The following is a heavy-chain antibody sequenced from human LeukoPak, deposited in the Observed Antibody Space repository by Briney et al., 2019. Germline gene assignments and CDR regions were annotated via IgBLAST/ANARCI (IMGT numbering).Heavy chain of an antibody. Sequence: SETLSLTCTVSGGSISSYYWSWIRQPAGKGLEWIERIYTSGSTNYNPSLKSRVTMSVDTSKNQFSLKLSSVTAADTAVYYCARDGMVRGVIYYYYMDVWGKGTTVTISS. J-gene: IGHJ6*03. CDR1: GGSISSYY. V-gene: IGHV4-4*07. CDR2: IYTSGST. D-gene: IGHD3-10*01. CDR3: ARDGMVRGVIYYYYMDV.